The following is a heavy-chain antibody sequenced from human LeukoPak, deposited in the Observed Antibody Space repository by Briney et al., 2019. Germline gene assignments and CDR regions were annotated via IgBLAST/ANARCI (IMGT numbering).Heavy chain of an antibody. Sequence: GGSLRLSCAASGFTFRSYEMNWARQAPGKGLEWVSSISSSGSTIYYADSVKGRFTISRDNAKKSLYLQMNSLRAEDTAVYYCATLPPSGSLDLWGQGTLVTVSS. D-gene: IGHD1-26*01. V-gene: IGHV3-48*03. CDR3: ATLPPSGSLDL. CDR2: ISSSGSTI. CDR1: GFTFRSYE. J-gene: IGHJ5*02.